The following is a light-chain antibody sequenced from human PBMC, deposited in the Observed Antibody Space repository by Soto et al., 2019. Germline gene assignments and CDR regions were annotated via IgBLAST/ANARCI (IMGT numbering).Light chain of an antibody. CDR1: QSVSGTY. V-gene: IGKV3-20*01. CDR3: QHFGSSRWP. J-gene: IGKJ1*01. Sequence: EIVLTQSPGTLSLSPGERATLSCWASQSVSGTYLAWYQQKPGQAPRLLIYGASSRATGIPDRFSGSGSGTDFTLTISRLEPEDFAVYYCQHFGSSRWPFDQGTKVEIK. CDR2: GAS.